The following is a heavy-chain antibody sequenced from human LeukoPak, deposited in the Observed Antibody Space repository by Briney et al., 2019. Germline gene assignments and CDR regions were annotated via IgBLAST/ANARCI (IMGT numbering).Heavy chain of an antibody. CDR3: ARDFNEFGMDV. Sequence: GGSLRLSCEVSGFSVSSNYMSWVRQAPGKGLEWVSVIYRDGSTNYADSVKGRITISRDNSKNTLYLQMNSLRAEDTAVYYCARDFNEFGMDVWGQGTTVTVSS. J-gene: IGHJ6*02. V-gene: IGHV3-66*01. CDR1: GFSVSSNY. D-gene: IGHD1-1*01. CDR2: IYRDGST.